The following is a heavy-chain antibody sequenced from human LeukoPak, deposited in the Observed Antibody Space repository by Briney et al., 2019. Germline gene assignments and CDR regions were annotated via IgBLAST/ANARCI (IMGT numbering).Heavy chain of an antibody. CDR1: GFTFSSYA. Sequence: QPGGSLRLSCAASGFTFSSYAMSWVRQPPGKGLEWASAISGNGDTTYYADSVKGRFTISRDNSKNTLYLQMDSLRAEDTAVNYCAKGTMVRGDRDYWGQGTLVTVSS. V-gene: IGHV3-23*01. CDR3: AKGTMVRGDRDY. CDR2: ISGNGDTT. J-gene: IGHJ4*02. D-gene: IGHD3-10*01.